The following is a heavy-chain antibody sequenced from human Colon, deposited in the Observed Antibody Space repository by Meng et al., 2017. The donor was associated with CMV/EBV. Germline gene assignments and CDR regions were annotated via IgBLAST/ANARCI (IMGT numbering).Heavy chain of an antibody. Sequence: QGRLVQSGAEVKIPGASVKVSCKGSGYTFTDYYIHWVRQAPGQGLEWMGLINSNTGATKYAQKFQNRITMTRDTSINTVYMQLSGLRSDDTAVYYCERVGGWISSSSIFGWFDPWGQGTLVTVSS. CDR2: INSNTGAT. D-gene: IGHD6-6*01. CDR3: ERVGGWISSSSIFGWFDP. CDR1: GYTFTDYY. J-gene: IGHJ5*02. V-gene: IGHV1-2*02.